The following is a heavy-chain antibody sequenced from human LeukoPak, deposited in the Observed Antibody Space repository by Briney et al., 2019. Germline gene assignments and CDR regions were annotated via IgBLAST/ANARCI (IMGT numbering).Heavy chain of an antibody. CDR2: IYSGGST. CDR3: AKAIFGVVTYSDY. Sequence: PGGSLRLSCAASRFTVSSNYMSWVRQAPGKGLEWVSVIYSGGSTYYADSVKGRFTISRHNSKNTLYLQMNSLRAEDTAVYYCAKAIFGVVTYSDYWGQGTLVTVSS. CDR1: RFTVSSNY. J-gene: IGHJ4*02. D-gene: IGHD3-3*01. V-gene: IGHV3-53*04.